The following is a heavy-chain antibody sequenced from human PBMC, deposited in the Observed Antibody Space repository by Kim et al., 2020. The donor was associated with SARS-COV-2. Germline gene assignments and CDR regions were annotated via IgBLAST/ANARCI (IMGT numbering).Heavy chain of an antibody. J-gene: IGHJ4*02. Sequence: RFTISRDNAKNSLYLQMNSMRAEDTAVYYCARDRRELLWFGELPSYYFDYWGQGTLVTVSS. D-gene: IGHD3-10*01. CDR3: ARDRRELLWFGELPSYYFDY. V-gene: IGHV3-11*06.